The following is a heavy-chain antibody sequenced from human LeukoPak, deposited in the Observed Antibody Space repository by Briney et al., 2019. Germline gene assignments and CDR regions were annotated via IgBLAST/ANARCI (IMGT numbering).Heavy chain of an antibody. D-gene: IGHD5-12*01. CDR2: IYYSGST. J-gene: IGHJ4*02. CDR1: GGSISSGDYY. V-gene: IGHV4-30-4*01. CDR3: ARSPSGYDSYFDY. Sequence: SQTLSLTCTVSGGSISSGDYYWSWIRQPPGKGLEWIGYIYYSGSTNYNPSLKSRVTISVDTSKNQFSLKLSSVTAADTAVYYCARSPSGYDSYFDYWGQGTLVTVSS.